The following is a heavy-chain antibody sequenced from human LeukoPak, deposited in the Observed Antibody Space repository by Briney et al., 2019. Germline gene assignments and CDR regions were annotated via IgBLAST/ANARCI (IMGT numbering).Heavy chain of an antibody. CDR1: GFIFTKYW. J-gene: IGHJ6*02. D-gene: IGHD2-2*01. CDR2: VNSDGSAT. CDR3: ARDRLYCSSTSCQNYYYYGMDV. V-gene: IGHV3-74*01. Sequence: GGSLRLSCAASGFIFTKYWMHWVRQAPGKGLVWVSHVNSDGSATSYADSVKGRFTISRDNSKNTLYLQMNSLRAEDTAVYYCARDRLYCSSTSCQNYYYYGMDVWGQGTTVTVSS.